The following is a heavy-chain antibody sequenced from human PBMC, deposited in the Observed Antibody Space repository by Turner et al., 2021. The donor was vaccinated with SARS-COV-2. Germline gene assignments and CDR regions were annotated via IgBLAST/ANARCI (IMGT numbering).Heavy chain of an antibody. D-gene: IGHD3-22*01. Sequence: EVQLLESGGVLVQPGGSLRLSCAASGFTFSSYAMSWVRQAPGKGLEWVSAISGSGGTTYYADSVKGRFTISRDNSKNTRYLQMNSLRAEDTAVYYCAKADRVMIVVVITLFNYWGQGTLVTVSS. V-gene: IGHV3-23*01. J-gene: IGHJ4*02. CDR2: ISGSGGTT. CDR3: AKADRVMIVVVITLFNY. CDR1: GFTFSSYA.